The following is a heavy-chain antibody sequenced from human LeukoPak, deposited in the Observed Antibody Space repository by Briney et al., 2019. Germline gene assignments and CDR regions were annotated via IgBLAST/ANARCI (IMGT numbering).Heavy chain of an antibody. D-gene: IGHD7-27*01. Sequence: SETLSLTCTVSGGSISSYYWSWIRQPPGKGLEWIGYIYYSGSTNYNPSLKSRVTISVDTSKNQFSLKLSSVTAADTAVYYCAGERFSTQTGEEDYWGQGTLVTVSS. CDR3: AGERFSTQTGEEDY. J-gene: IGHJ4*02. V-gene: IGHV4-59*01. CDR2: IYYSGST. CDR1: GGSISSYY.